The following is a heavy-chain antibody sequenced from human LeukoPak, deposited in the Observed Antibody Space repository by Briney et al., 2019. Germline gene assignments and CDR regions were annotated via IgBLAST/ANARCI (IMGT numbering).Heavy chain of an antibody. CDR2: IYYSGST. V-gene: IGHV4-59*08. D-gene: IGHD3-3*01. CDR1: GGSISSYY. Sequence: SETLSLTCTVSGGSISSYYWSWIRQPPGKGLQWIGYIYYSGSTNYNPSLKSRVTISVDTSKNQFSLKLSSVTAADTAVYYCARRLFGVEDFDYWGQGTLVTVSS. CDR3: ARRLFGVEDFDY. J-gene: IGHJ4*02.